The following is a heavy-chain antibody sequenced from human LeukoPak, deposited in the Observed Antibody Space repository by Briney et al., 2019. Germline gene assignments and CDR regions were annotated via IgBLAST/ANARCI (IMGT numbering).Heavy chain of an antibody. CDR2: IVVGSGNT. CDR1: GFTFTSSA. V-gene: IGHV1-58*02. Sequence: ASVKVSCKASGFTFTSSAMQWVRQARGQRLEWIGWIVVGSGNTNYAQKFQGRVTITRDTSASTAYMELSSLTSEDTGIYYCARGPRAAADDYWGQGTLVTVSS. J-gene: IGHJ4*02. CDR3: ARGPRAAADDY. D-gene: IGHD6-13*01.